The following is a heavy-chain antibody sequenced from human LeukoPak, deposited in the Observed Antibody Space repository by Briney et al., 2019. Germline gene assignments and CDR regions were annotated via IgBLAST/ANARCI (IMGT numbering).Heavy chain of an antibody. D-gene: IGHD3-22*01. CDR3: ARDGPYYYDSSGYYDAFDI. CDR1: GGSISISGYS. V-gene: IGHV4-30-4*07. J-gene: IGHJ3*02. CDR2: IYYTGST. Sequence: SETLSLTCAVSGGSISISGYSWSWIRQPPGKGLEWIGYIYYTGSTYYNPPLKSRLTISLDTSKNQFSLKLSSVTAADTAVYYCARDGPYYYDSSGYYDAFDIWGQGTMVTVSS.